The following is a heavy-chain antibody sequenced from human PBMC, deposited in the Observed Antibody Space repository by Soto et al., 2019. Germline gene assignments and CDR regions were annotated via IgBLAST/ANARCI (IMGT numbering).Heavy chain of an antibody. CDR3: ARARLRAVYAFDI. Sequence: WTWIRQRPGKGLEWIGYIYYSGSTYYSPSLKSRLSISLDTSKNQFSLRLSSVTAADTAMYYCARARLRAVYAFDIWGQGTMVNVSS. V-gene: IGHV4-31*02. J-gene: IGHJ3*02. CDR2: IYYSGST. D-gene: IGHD5-12*01.